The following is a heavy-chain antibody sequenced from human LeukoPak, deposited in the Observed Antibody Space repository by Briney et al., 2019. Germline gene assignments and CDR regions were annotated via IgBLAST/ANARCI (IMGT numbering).Heavy chain of an antibody. J-gene: IGHJ5*02. CDR3: ARDYYDSSGYYAGWFDP. CDR2: INPSGGST. Sequence: ASVKVSCKASGYTFTSYYMHWVRQAPGQGLEWMGIINPSGGSTSYAQKFQGRVTMTRDTSTSTVYMELSSLRSEDTAVYYCARDYYDSSGYYAGWFDPWGQGTLVTVSS. D-gene: IGHD3-22*01. V-gene: IGHV1-46*01. CDR1: GYTFTSYY.